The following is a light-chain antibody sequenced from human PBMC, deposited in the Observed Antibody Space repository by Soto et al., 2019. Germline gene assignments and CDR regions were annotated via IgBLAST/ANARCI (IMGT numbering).Light chain of an antibody. V-gene: IGKV3-15*01. J-gene: IGKJ1*01. Sequence: EIGLTQSPATLSVSLGERATLSFRSSQSVSSNLAWYQQKPGQAPRLLIYGASTRATGIPARFSGSGSGTEFTLTISSLQSEDFAVYYCQQYNNWPRTFGQGTKVDIK. CDR1: QSVSSN. CDR3: QQYNNWPRT. CDR2: GAS.